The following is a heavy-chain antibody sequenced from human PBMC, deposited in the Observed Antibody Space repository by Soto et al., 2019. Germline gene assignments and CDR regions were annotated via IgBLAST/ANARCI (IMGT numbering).Heavy chain of an antibody. CDR2: IFAGNGDT. CDR3: ARNVPHTGYYNH. J-gene: IGHJ5*02. V-gene: IGHV1-3*01. Sequence: QVRLVQSGTEVKKPGASMKLSCKASGYSFTSYAIHWVRRAPGQRLEWMGWIFAGNGDTEYSPKFQDRVTITRDTSASTTYIQLTSLGSDDTAVYYCARNVPHTGYYNHWGPGTLVTVSS. D-gene: IGHD3-9*01. CDR1: GYSFTSYA.